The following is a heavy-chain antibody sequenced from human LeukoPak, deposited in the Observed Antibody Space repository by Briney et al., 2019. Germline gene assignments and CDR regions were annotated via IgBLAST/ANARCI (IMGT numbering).Heavy chain of an antibody. D-gene: IGHD3-22*01. CDR1: GGSFSGYY. CDR2: INHSGST. V-gene: IGHV4-34*01. J-gene: IGHJ3*02. CDR3: ARDHYYDSSGYSYRRRLTNAFDI. Sequence: SETLSLTCAVYGGSFSGYYWGWIRQPPGKGLEWIGEINHSGSTNYNPSLKSRVTISVDTSKNQFSLKLSSVTAADTAVYYCARDHYYDSSGYSYRRRLTNAFDIWGQGTMVTVSS.